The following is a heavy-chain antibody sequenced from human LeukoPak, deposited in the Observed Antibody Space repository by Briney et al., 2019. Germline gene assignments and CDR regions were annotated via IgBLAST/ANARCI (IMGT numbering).Heavy chain of an antibody. J-gene: IGHJ4*02. D-gene: IGHD1-7*01. CDR2: ISAYNGNT. CDR3: ARDHSNWNYAPDF. CDR1: GYTFTSYG. V-gene: IGHV1-18*01. Sequence: APVKVSCKASGYTFTSYGISWVRQAPGQGLEWMGWISAYNGNTNYAQKLQGRVTMTTDTSTSTAYMELRSLRSDDTAVYYCARDHSNWNYAPDFWGQGTLVIVSS.